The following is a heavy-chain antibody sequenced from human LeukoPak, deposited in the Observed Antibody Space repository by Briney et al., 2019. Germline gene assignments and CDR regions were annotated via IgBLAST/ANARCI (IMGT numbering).Heavy chain of an antibody. D-gene: IGHD3-22*01. V-gene: IGHV3-30*02. Sequence: GSLRLSCAASGFTFSSYGMHWVRQAPGKGLEWVAVIWYGGSNKYYADSVKGRFTISRDNSKNTLYLQMNSLRAEDTAVYYCAKDFDDSTYYMDVWGKGTTVTVSS. J-gene: IGHJ6*03. CDR3: AKDFDDSTYYMDV. CDR1: GFTFSSYG. CDR2: IWYGGSNK.